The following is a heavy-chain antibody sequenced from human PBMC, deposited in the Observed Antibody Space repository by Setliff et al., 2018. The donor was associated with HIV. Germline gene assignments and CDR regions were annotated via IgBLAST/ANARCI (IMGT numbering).Heavy chain of an antibody. J-gene: IGHJ4*02. CDR2: IYYSGST. CDR1: GGSISSYY. V-gene: IGHV4-39*01. CDR3: ARVPGIAVAGTD. D-gene: IGHD6-19*01. Sequence: PSETLSLTCTVSGGSISSYYWGWIRQPPGKGLEWIGSIYYSGSTYYNPSLKSRVTISVDTSKNQFSLKLSSVTAADTAVYYCARVPGIAVAGTDWGQGTLVTVSS.